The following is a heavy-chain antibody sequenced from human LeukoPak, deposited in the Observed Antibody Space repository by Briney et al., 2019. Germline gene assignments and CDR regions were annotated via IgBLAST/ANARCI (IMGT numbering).Heavy chain of an antibody. CDR3: ARVRAPYYYYMDV. J-gene: IGHJ6*03. V-gene: IGHV1-18*01. CDR2: ISAQNGNT. Sequence: ASVKVSCKASGYTFTSYGISWVRQAPGQGLEWMGWISAQNGNTNYAQKLQGRVTMTTDTSTSTAYMELRSLRSDDTAVYYCARVRAPYYYYMDVWAKGPRSPSP. CDR1: GYTFTSYG.